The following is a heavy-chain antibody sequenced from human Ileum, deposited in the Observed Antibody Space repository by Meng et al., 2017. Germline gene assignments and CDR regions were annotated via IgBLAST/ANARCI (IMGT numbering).Heavy chain of an antibody. Sequence: QVPLEEWGPGLVKPSGTLSLTCAVSSGSITSDTYWSWVRLPPGKGLEWIGQISHSGSTFYNPSLKSRVTMSVDKSKSQFSLMLTSVTAADTAVYYCARHGGYYQGFWGQGTLVTVSS. CDR2: ISHSGST. J-gene: IGHJ4*02. V-gene: IGHV4-4*02. D-gene: IGHD4-23*01. CDR3: ARHGGYYQGF. CDR1: SGSITSDTY.